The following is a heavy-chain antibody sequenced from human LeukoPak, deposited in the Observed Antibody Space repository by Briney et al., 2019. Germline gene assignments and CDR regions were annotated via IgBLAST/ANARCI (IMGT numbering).Heavy chain of an antibody. V-gene: IGHV5-51*01. CDR3: ARHPSSTRGWPLDY. Sequence: GESLKISCKGSGFSSTNSWIAWVRQVPGKGLEWMGIIYLGDPDIRYSPSFRGQVTISADKSITTAYLQWSSLRASDTAIYYCARHPSSTRGWPLDYWGQGTLVTVSS. D-gene: IGHD6-19*01. CDR1: GFSSTNSW. J-gene: IGHJ4*02. CDR2: IYLGDPDI.